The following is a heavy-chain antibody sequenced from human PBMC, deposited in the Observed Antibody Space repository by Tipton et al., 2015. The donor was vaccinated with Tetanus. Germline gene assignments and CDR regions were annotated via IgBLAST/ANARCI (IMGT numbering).Heavy chain of an antibody. J-gene: IGHJ3*02. Sequence: TLSLTCSVSDGSSRNYYWSWIRQPPGKGLEWIGNIYSSGSANYNPPLRSRVTISVVASKDRFSLKMISVTPADTAVYYCAGSQSWFAFDIWGQGTIVTVSS. CDR2: IYSSGSA. D-gene: IGHD3-10*01. CDR3: AGSQSWFAFDI. CDR1: DGSSRNYY. V-gene: IGHV4-59*01.